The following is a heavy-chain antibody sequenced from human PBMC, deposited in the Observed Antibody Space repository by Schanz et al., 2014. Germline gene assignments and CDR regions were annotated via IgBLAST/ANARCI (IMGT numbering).Heavy chain of an antibody. J-gene: IGHJ4*02. CDR2: IASGGSHT. V-gene: IGHV3-23*04. D-gene: IGHD2-21*01. Sequence: EVQLVESGGGLVKPGGSLRLSCAASGFTFSNTWMSWVRQAPGKGLEWVSTIASGGSHTFYADSVKGRFTISGDNSKTTLFLQMNSLRAEDTAIYYCAKGQLLSYYFDYWGQGTLVTVSS. CDR3: AKGQLLSYYFDY. CDR1: GFTFSNTW.